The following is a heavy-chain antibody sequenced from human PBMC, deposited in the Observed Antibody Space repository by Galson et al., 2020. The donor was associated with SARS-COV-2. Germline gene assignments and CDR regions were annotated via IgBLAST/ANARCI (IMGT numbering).Heavy chain of an antibody. Sequence: GESLKISCAASGFTLSDYYIDWVRQAPGKGLEWVGRSRSKGKSYTTSYAASVKGRFTISRDDLKNSLFLQMNSLRIEDTAVYYCARGSWGDYWGQGTRVTVSS. CDR3: ARGSWGDY. CDR1: GFTLSDYY. CDR2: SRSKGKSYTT. J-gene: IGHJ4*02. D-gene: IGHD3-10*01. V-gene: IGHV3-72*01.